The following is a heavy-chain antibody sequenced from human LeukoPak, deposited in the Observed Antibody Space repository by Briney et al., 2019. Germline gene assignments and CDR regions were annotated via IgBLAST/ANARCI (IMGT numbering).Heavy chain of an antibody. CDR2: ISYDGSNK. J-gene: IGHJ4*02. Sequence: GGSLRLSCAASGFSFSTYWMSWVRQAPGKGLEWVAVISYDGSNKYYADSVKGRFTISRDNSKNTLYLQMNSLRAEDTAVYYCAKDGDFDYWGQGTLVTASS. D-gene: IGHD3-3*01. CDR1: GFSFSTYW. CDR3: AKDGDFDY. V-gene: IGHV3-30*18.